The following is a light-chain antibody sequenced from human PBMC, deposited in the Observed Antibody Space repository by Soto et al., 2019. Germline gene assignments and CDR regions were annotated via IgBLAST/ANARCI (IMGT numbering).Light chain of an antibody. J-gene: IGLJ2*01. CDR3: CSYAGSNTLV. Sequence: QSALNQPASVSGSPGQSITISCTGTSSDVGSYNLVSWYQQHTGKAPKLRIYEGSKRPSGVSNRFSGFKSGSTAHLTIYGLQAENEADYDCCSYAGSNTLVFGGGTTLTV. CDR1: SSDVGSYNL. CDR2: EGS. V-gene: IGLV2-23*01.